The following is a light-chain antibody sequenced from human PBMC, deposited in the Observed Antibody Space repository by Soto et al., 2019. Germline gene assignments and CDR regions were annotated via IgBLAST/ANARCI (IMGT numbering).Light chain of an antibody. CDR2: GVT. CDR3: CSYTSDLTPYV. Sequence: LTHPASVSGSPGQSITISCTGTSRDIGAHDDVSWYQQHPGKVPKLLIYGVTDRPSGISNRFSGSKSGNVASLTISGLQAEDEADYYCCSYTSDLTPYVFGTGTKVTVL. V-gene: IGLV2-14*03. CDR1: SRDIGAHDD. J-gene: IGLJ1*01.